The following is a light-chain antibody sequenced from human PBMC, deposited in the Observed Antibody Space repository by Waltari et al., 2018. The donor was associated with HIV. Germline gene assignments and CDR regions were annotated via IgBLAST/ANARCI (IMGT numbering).Light chain of an antibody. V-gene: IGLV2-11*01. CDR1: SGDVGGYNY. J-gene: IGLJ2*01. CDR2: GVT. Sequence: QSALPQPRSVSGSPGQPVTISCTGSSGDVGGYNYVSWYQHHPGKAPRLMIYGVTKRPSGVPDRCSGSKAGNTASLTISGLQAEDEADYYCCSYAGSYTLIFGGGTQLTVL. CDR3: CSYAGSYTLI.